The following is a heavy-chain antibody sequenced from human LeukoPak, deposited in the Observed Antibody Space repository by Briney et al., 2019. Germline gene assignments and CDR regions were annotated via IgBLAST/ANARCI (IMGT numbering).Heavy chain of an antibody. CDR3: ARVVASTSIDS. CDR2: IFHSGD. CDR1: GYSIISDYF. D-gene: IGHD2-15*01. Sequence: KASETLSLTCIVSGYSIISDYFWGWVRQPPGKGPEWIGSIFHSGDVYNPSLKSRVTLSVDPSKNRFSLKLTSVTAADTAIYYCARVVASTSIDSWGQGTLVTVSS. J-gene: IGHJ4*02. V-gene: IGHV4-38-2*02.